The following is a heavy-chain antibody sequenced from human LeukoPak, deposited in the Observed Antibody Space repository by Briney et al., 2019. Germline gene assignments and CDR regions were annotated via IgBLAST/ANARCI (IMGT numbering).Heavy chain of an antibody. Sequence: GGSLRLSCAASGFTFSNYNKNGVRQPPGKGLQWVSYISSSSNIIYYADSVKGRFTISRDNAKNSLFLQMNSLRAEDTAVYYCARDFAREFTIDYWGQGTLVTVSS. V-gene: IGHV3-48*01. CDR2: ISSSSNII. J-gene: IGHJ4*02. CDR3: ARDFAREFTIDY. D-gene: IGHD3-10*01. CDR1: GFTFSNYN.